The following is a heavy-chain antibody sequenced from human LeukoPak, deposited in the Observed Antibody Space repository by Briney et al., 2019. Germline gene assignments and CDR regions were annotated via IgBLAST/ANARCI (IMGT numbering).Heavy chain of an antibody. CDR3: ARREALRYFDWLLSTFDY. V-gene: IGHV3-7*01. J-gene: IGHJ4*02. CDR1: GFTFSSYW. CDR2: IKQDGSEK. Sequence: GGSLRLSCAASGFTFSSYWMSWVRQAPGKGLESVANIKQDGSEKYYVDSVKGRFTISRDNAKNSLYLQMNSLRAEDTAVYYCARREALRYFDWLLSTFDYWGQGTLVTVSS. D-gene: IGHD3-9*01.